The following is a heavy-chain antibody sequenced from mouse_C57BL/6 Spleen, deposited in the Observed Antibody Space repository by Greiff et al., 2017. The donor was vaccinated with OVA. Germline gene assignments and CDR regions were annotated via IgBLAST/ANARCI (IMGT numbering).Heavy chain of an antibody. J-gene: IGHJ2*01. CDR1: GYSITSGYY. Sequence: EVQLQESGPGLVKPSQSLSLTCSVTGYSITSGYYWNWIRQFPGNKLEWMGYISYDGSNNYNPSLKNRISSTRDTSKNQFFLKLNSVTTEDTATYYCARDPGPFDDWGQGTTLTVSS. CDR3: ARDPGPFDD. CDR2: ISYDGSN. V-gene: IGHV3-6*01.